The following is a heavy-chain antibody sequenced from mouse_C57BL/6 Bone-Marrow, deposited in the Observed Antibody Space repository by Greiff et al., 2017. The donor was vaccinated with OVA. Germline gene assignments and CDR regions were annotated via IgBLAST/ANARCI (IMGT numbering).Heavy chain of an antibody. CDR1: GYTFTSYW. CDR2: IYPGSGST. Sequence: QVHLKQPGAELVKPGASVKMSCKASGYTFTSYWITWVKQRPGQGLEWIGDIYPGSGSTNYNEKFKSKATLTVDTSSSTAYMQLSSLTSEASAVYDCAGEYYCSSYDWYFDVWGRGTAVTVSS. CDR3: AGEYYCSSYDWYFDV. V-gene: IGHV1-55*01. D-gene: IGHD1-1*01. J-gene: IGHJ1*03.